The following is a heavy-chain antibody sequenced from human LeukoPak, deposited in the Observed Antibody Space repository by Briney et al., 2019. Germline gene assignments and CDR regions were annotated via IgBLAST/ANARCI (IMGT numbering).Heavy chain of an antibody. V-gene: IGHV3-11*04. J-gene: IGHJ4*02. Sequence: GGSLRLSCVASRFTFSDYYMSWIRQAPGKGLEWVSYISSSGSTIYYADSVKGRFTISRDNAKNSLYLQMNSLRAEDTAVYYCPREGSLSDYCSGGSCYSLLAPRPFDYWGQGTLVTVSS. CDR1: RFTFSDYY. CDR3: PREGSLSDYCSGGSCYSLLAPRPFDY. D-gene: IGHD2-15*01. CDR2: ISSSGSTI.